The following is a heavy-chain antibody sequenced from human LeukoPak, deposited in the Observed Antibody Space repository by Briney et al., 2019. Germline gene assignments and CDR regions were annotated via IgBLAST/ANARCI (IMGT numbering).Heavy chain of an antibody. CDR2: MNPNSGNT. V-gene: IGHV1-8*01. J-gene: IGHJ5*02. Sequence: EASVKVSCKASGYTFTSYDINWVRQATGQGLEWMGWMNPNSGNTGYAQKLQGRVTITADESTSTAYMELSSLRSEDTAVYYCARSEYYYGSGSKRHKGGWFDPWGQGTLVTVSS. CDR1: GYTFTSYD. D-gene: IGHD3-10*01. CDR3: ARSEYYYGSGSKRHKGGWFDP.